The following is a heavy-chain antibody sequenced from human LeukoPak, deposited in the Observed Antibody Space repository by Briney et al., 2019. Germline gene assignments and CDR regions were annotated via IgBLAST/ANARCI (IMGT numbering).Heavy chain of an antibody. D-gene: IGHD6-13*01. CDR1: GFTFDDYA. CDR2: ISWNSGSI. V-gene: IGHV3-9*01. CDR3: AKDPHPYSSSWSNFDY. J-gene: IGHJ4*02. Sequence: GGSLRLSCAASGFTFDDYAMHWVRQAPGKGLEWVSGISWNSGSIGYADSVKGRFTISRDNAKNSLYLQMNSLRAEDTALYYCAKDPHPYSSSWSNFDYWGQGTLVTVSS.